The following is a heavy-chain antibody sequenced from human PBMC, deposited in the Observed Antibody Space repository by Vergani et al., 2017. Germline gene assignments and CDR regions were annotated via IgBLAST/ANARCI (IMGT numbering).Heavy chain of an antibody. CDR3: ARETRNRGEAVAGTRDAFDI. CDR1: GGFISSSSYY. CDR2: ISYSGST. D-gene: IGHD6-19*01. J-gene: IGHJ3*02. Sequence: QLQLQESGPGLVKPSETLSLTCTVSGGFISSSSYYWGWIRQPPGKGLEWIWSISYSGSTYYNPSLKSRVTISVDTSKNQFSLKLSSVTAADTAVYYCARETRNRGEAVAGTRDAFDIWGQGTMVTVSS. V-gene: IGHV4-39*02.